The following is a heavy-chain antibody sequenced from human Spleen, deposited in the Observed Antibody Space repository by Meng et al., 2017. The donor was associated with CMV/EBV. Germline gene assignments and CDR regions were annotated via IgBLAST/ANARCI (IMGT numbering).Heavy chain of an antibody. D-gene: IGHD2-2*02. CDR2: IYNSGNT. CDR3: ARVVVAPASILDY. Sequence: LRLSCTVSGSSISSEDYFWTWIRQPPGEGLDWIGNIYNSGNTHYNSPLKSRVIISLDTSKNQFSLNLTSVTAADTAVYYCARVVVAPASILDYWGQGTLVTVSS. CDR1: GSSISSEDYF. V-gene: IGHV4-30-4*08. J-gene: IGHJ4*02.